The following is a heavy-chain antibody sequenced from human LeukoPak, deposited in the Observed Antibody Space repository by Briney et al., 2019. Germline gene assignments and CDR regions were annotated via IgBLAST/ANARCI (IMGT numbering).Heavy chain of an antibody. CDR1: GGSIRSYY. D-gene: IGHD3-10*01. Sequence: SETLSLTCTVSGGSIRSYYWTWIRQPAGKKLEWIGRIYTSGSTNYNPSLKSRVTISVDTSKNQFSLKLSSVTAADTAVYYCARTVYGSGSYYSGNWFDPWGQGTLVTVSS. CDR2: IYTSGST. J-gene: IGHJ5*02. V-gene: IGHV4-4*07. CDR3: ARTVYGSGSYYSGNWFDP.